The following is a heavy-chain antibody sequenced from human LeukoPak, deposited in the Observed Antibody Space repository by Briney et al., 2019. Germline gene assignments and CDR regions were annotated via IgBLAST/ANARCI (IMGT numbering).Heavy chain of an antibody. CDR2: ISPNNGNT. Sequence: ASVKVSCKASGYTFATSSISWVRQAPGQRPEWMGWISPNNGNTQYAQNVQGRVTMTTDTSTSTAYMELKTLRSDDTAVYYCAREYGSGSYATYYYYYMDVWGKGTTVTVSS. CDR1: GYTFATSS. CDR3: AREYGSGSYATYYYYYMDV. V-gene: IGHV1-18*04. D-gene: IGHD3-10*01. J-gene: IGHJ6*03.